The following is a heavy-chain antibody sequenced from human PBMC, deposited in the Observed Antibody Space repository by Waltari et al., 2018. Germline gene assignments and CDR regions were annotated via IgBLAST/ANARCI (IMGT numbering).Heavy chain of an antibody. V-gene: IGHV1-18*01. J-gene: IGHJ5*02. CDR3: ARTGLGRRFLEWSESSNWFDP. CDR1: GYTFTSYG. CDR2: ISAYKGNT. Sequence: QVQLVQSGAEVKKPGASVKVSCKASGYTFTSYGISWVRQAPGQGLEGMGWISAYKGNTNDAQKLQGRVTMTTDTSTSTAYMELRSLRSDDTAVYYCARTGLGRRFLEWSESSNWFDPWGQGTLVTVSS. D-gene: IGHD3-3*01.